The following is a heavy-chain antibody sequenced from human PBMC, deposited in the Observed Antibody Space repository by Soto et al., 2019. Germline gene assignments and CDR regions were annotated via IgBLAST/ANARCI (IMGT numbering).Heavy chain of an antibody. Sequence: PSETLSLTCTVSGGSISSYYWSWIRQPPGKGLEWIGYIYYSGSTNYNPSLKSRVTISVDTSKNQFSLKLSSVTAADTAVYYCARLYYYDSSGYYSNVPSLDYWGQGTLVTVS. CDR3: ARLYYYDSSGYYSNVPSLDY. CDR1: GGSISSYY. CDR2: IYYSGST. J-gene: IGHJ4*02. V-gene: IGHV4-59*08. D-gene: IGHD3-22*01.